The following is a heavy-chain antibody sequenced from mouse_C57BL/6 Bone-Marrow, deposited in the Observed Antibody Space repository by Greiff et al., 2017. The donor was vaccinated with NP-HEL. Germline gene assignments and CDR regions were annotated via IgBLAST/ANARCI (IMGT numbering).Heavy chain of an antibody. J-gene: IGHJ4*01. Sequence: EVQLVESGGGLVQPKGSLKLSCAASGFSFNTYAMNWVRQAPGKGLEWVARIRSKSNNYATYYADSVKDRFTISRDDSESMLYLQMNNLKTEDTAMYYCVRYGSSYGAMDYWGQGTSVTVSS. CDR3: VRYGSSYGAMDY. CDR2: IRSKSNNYAT. CDR1: GFSFNTYA. V-gene: IGHV10-1*01. D-gene: IGHD1-1*01.